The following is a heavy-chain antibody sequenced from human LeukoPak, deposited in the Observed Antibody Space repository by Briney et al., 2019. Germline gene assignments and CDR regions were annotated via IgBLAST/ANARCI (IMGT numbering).Heavy chain of an antibody. CDR1: GFTFSSYS. D-gene: IGHD2-15*01. CDR2: TSYDGSNK. CDR3: ARDAWSFDY. V-gene: IGHV3-30*03. J-gene: IGHJ4*02. Sequence: GGSLRLSCAASGFTFSSYSMNWVRQAPGKGLEWMAVTSYDGSNKYYADSVKGRFTISRDNFKSTLYLQMNSLRVEDTAVYYCARDAWSFDYWGQGTLVTVSS.